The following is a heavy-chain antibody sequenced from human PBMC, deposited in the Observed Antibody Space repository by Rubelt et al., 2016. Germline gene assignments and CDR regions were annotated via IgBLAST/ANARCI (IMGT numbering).Heavy chain of an antibody. CDR3: ARSPRYDFEDNWFDP. CDR2: INPSGGST. D-gene: IGHD3-3*01. V-gene: IGHV1-46*01. J-gene: IGHJ5*02. Sequence: QVQLVQSGAEVKKPGASVKVSCKASGYTFTSYYMHWVRQAPGQGLEWMGIINPSGGSTSYAQKFQGRVTITRDTSTRTVYMELSSLRSEDTAVYYCARSPRYDFEDNWFDPWGQGTLVTVSS. CDR1: GYTFTSYY.